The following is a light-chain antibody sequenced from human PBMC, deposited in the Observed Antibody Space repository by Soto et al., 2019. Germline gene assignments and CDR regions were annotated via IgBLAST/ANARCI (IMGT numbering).Light chain of an antibody. V-gene: IGKV3-11*01. CDR1: PSVTNF. CDR3: QQRTIWPPVT. J-gene: IGKJ5*01. CDR2: GAF. Sequence: EMVFTQSPATLSFSAGERATLSCRASPSVTNFLAWYQQKPGQAPRLLIYGAFNRATGIPARFSGSGSGTDFTLTIISLVPADSAIYYCQQRTIWPPVTFGQGTRLDI.